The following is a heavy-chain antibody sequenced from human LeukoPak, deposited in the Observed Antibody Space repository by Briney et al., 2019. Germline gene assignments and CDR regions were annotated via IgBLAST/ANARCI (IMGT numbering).Heavy chain of an antibody. D-gene: IGHD3-10*01. CDR2: ISYDGSNK. J-gene: IGHJ6*03. CDR3: AKSGVVWFGEFSPKRCYYMDV. V-gene: IGHV3-30*18. Sequence: GGSLRLSCAASGFTFSSYAMHWVRQAPGKGLEWVAVISYDGSNKYYADSVKGRFTISRDNSKNTLYLQMNSLRAEDTAVYYCAKSGVVWFGEFSPKRCYYMDVWGKGTTVTVSS. CDR1: GFTFSSYA.